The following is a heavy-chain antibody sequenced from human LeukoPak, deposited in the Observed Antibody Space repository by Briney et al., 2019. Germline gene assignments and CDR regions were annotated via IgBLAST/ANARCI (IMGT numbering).Heavy chain of an antibody. CDR1: GYSISSGYY. Sequence: SRTLSLTCAVSGYSISSGYYWGWIRQPPGKGLEYIGSVHHSADTYYNPSLKSRVTMSIGTSKNQFSLELNSVTAADTAVYYCARYGHWFDPWGQGTLVTVSS. D-gene: IGHD3-10*01. CDR2: VHHSADT. J-gene: IGHJ5*02. V-gene: IGHV4-38-2*01. CDR3: ARYGHWFDP.